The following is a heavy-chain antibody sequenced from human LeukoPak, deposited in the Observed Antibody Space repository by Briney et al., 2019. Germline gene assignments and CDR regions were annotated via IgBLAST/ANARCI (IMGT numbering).Heavy chain of an antibody. J-gene: IGHJ4*02. D-gene: IGHD7-27*01. CDR3: AIDPNWGTHS. CDR1: GFTFSDYY. V-gene: IGHV3-23*01. CDR2: ISGSGSST. Sequence: GGSLRPSCAASGFTFSDYYMSWVRQAPGKGLEWVSAISGSGSSTYYADSVKGRFTISRDNFKNALYLQMNSLRVEDTAVYYCAIDPNWGTHSWGQGVLVTVSS.